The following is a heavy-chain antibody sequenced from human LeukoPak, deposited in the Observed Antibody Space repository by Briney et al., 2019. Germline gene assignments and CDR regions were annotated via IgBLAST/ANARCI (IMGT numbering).Heavy chain of an antibody. V-gene: IGHV4-61*01. D-gene: IGHD1-14*01. CDR2: IYYSGST. Sequence: PSETLSLTCTVSGYSINSGYYWGWIRQPPGKGLEWIGYIYYSGSTNYNPSLKSRVTISVDTSKNQFSLKLSSVTAADTAVYYCARGGTYDSRYFDYWGQGTLVTVSS. CDR3: ARGGTYDSRYFDY. CDR1: GYSINSGYY. J-gene: IGHJ4*02.